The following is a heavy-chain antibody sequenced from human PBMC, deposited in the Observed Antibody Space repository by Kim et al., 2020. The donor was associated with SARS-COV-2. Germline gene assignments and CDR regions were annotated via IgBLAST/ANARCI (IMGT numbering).Heavy chain of an antibody. J-gene: IGHJ4*02. CDR3: SRGTWDWYYFDY. D-gene: IGHD3-9*01. Sequence: GGSLRLSCAASGFPLSSYAMHWVRQAPGKGLEWASVISYDGAKKYYADSVNGQFTISIDNSKNTLYLQMSSLSADDTAVYYYSRGTWDWYYFDYWGAGTL. CDR1: GFPLSSYA. CDR2: ISYDGAKK. V-gene: IGHV3-30*04.